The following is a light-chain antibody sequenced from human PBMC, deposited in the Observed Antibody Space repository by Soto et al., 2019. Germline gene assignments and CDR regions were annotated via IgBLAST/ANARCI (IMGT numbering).Light chain of an antibody. Sequence: QSVLTQPPSVSGAPGQRVTISCTGSSSNIGAGYDVHWYQQLPGTAPKLLIYGNSNRPSGVPDRFSGSKSGTSASLAITGLKAEDEADDYRQYYDSSLSYVFGTGTKLTVL. CDR1: SSNIGAGYD. CDR3: QYYDSSLSYV. CDR2: GNS. J-gene: IGLJ1*01. V-gene: IGLV1-40*01.